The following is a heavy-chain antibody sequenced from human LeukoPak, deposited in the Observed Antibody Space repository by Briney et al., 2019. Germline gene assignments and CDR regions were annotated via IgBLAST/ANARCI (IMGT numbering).Heavy chain of an antibody. CDR2: IFYSGTT. V-gene: IGHV4-59*08. CDR1: GGSIRGYY. CDR3: ARQNPAASGQGLDY. Sequence: PSETLSLTCTVSGGSIRGYYWSWIRQPPGKGLEWIGYIFYSGTTNYTPSPKSRVTLSVHTSKYQTSLELSSVTAADTAVYFGARQNPAASGQGLDYWGQGTLVSVSS. D-gene: IGHD6-25*01. J-gene: IGHJ4*02.